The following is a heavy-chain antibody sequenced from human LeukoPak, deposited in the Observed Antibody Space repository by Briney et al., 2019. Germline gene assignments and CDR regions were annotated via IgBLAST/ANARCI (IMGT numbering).Heavy chain of an antibody. J-gene: IGHJ5*02. CDR3: ARIPDGYNLGTYFDP. V-gene: IGHV3-53*01. D-gene: IGHD5-24*01. CDR1: GFSVSEKY. CDR2: IYTSGNT. Sequence: GGSLRLSCAASGFSVSEKYMSWVRQAPGKGLDWASVIYTSGNTYYADSVKGRFTISRDNSKNTVYLQMNSLRAEDTAVYYCARIPDGYNLGTYFDPWGQGILVTVSS.